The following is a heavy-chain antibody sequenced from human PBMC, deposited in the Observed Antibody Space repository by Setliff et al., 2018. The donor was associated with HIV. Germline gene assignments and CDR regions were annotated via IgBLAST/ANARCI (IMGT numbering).Heavy chain of an antibody. D-gene: IGHD3-10*01. J-gene: IGHJ3*02. V-gene: IGHV1-18*01. Sequence: GASVKVSCKASGGTFTMSAFNWVRQAPGQGLEWMGWISGYGNRKYAQKFEGRLTVTTDTSTSTAYMELRTLRSDDTAVYFCASGRGIYGSGALEAYDIWGQGTMVTVSS. CDR2: ISGYGNR. CDR3: ASGRGIYGSGALEAYDI. CDR1: GGTFTMSA.